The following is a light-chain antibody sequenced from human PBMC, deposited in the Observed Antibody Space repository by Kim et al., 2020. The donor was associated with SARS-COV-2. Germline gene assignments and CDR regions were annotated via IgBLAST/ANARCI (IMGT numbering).Light chain of an antibody. Sequence: QPATVTCTGSSNNVGLEGAAWLKQNQGHPPKLLFYRNNTQPSGVSDRLSVSRSGNTASLTITGLQPEDEADYYCSSWDRSLSAWMFGGGTQLTVL. J-gene: IGLJ3*02. CDR2: RNN. CDR3: SSWDRSLSAWM. CDR1: SNNVGLEG. V-gene: IGLV10-54*01.